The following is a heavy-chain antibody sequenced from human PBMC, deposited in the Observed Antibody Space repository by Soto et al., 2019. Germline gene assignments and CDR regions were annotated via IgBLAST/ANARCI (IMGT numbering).Heavy chain of an antibody. D-gene: IGHD2-8*01. CDR1: GGPMDHW. CDR3: MKNGRCNVEY. V-gene: IGHV4-4*02. J-gene: IGHJ4*01. CDR2: IYHSGGT. Sequence: SESLSLTCSVSGGPMDHWWSWVRQPPGKGLEWIGEIYHSGGTNYNPSLESRVTISVDKSKNQFSLMLTSMTAADTDVYYCMKNGRCNVEYWGQGTLVTVSS.